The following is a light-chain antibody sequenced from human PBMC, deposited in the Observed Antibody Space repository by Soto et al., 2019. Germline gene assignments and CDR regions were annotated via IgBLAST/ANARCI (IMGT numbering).Light chain of an antibody. CDR3: GSWDTSSTADV. CDR2: DDN. Sequence: QSVLTEPPALSAAPGKKVTISCSGSSSNIGGNSVSWYQQLPGTAPNLLIYDDNKRPSRIPDRFSAPQSGTSDTLGITAFPPGDEADYYCGSWDTSSTADVFGTGTQATV. V-gene: IGLV1-51*01. CDR1: SSNIGGNS. J-gene: IGLJ1*01.